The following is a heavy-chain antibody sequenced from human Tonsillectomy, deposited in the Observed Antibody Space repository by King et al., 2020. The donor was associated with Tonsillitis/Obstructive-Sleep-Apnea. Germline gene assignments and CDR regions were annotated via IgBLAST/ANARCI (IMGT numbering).Heavy chain of an antibody. Sequence: VQLQESGPGLVKPSETLSLTCTVSSGSISRYYWSWIRQPPGKGLEWIGYIYYSGSTNYNPSLKNRVTISLDTSKNQFSLKLSSVTAADTAVYYCAREFYRYSSSWPNDAFDIWGQGTMVTVSS. D-gene: IGHD6-13*01. CDR2: IYYSGST. CDR1: SGSISRYY. J-gene: IGHJ3*02. CDR3: AREFYRYSSSWPNDAFDI. V-gene: IGHV4-59*01.